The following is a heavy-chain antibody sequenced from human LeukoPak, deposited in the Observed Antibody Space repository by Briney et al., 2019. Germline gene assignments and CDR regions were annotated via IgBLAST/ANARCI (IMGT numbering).Heavy chain of an antibody. CDR2: INPSGGSA. Sequence: ASVKVSCKASGYTFTSYYMHWVRQAPGQGLEWMGIINPSGGSASYAQKFQGRVTMTRDTSTSTAYMELSSLRSEDTAVYYCARGETSGSYPNWFDPWGQGTLVTVSS. CDR1: GYTFTSYY. V-gene: IGHV1-46*01. J-gene: IGHJ5*02. CDR3: ARGETSGSYPNWFDP. D-gene: IGHD1-26*01.